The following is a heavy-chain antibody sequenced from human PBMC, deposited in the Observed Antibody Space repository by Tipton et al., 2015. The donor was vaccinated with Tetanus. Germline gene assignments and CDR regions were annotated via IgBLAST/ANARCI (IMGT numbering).Heavy chain of an antibody. Sequence: LVKPGAEVGKPGESLKISCQGSGYNFSHYSIGWVRQLPGRGLEWMGIVDPRDSQATYGPSFQGQVTISADRSINVAYLQWGSLKASDTGLYYCARRRSAVLSGAYHWYFDLWGRGTLVGVSS. V-gene: IGHV5-51*01. CDR3: ARRRSAVLSGAYHWYFDL. CDR1: GYNFSHYS. D-gene: IGHD3-3*01. CDR2: VDPRDSQA. J-gene: IGHJ2*01.